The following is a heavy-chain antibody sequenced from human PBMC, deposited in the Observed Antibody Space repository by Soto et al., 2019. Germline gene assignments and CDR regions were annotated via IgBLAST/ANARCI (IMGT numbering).Heavy chain of an antibody. D-gene: IGHD1-26*01. CDR3: ARDKLRGSYAFGGMDV. CDR2: ISSSSSYI. V-gene: IGHV3-21*01. CDR1: GFTFSSYS. Sequence: EVQLVESGGGLVKPGGSLRLSCAASGFTFSSYSMNWVRQAPGKGLEWVSSISSSSSYIYYADSVKGRFTISRDNAKNSLYRQMNSLRAEDTAVYYCARDKLRGSYAFGGMDVWGQGTTVTVSS. J-gene: IGHJ6*02.